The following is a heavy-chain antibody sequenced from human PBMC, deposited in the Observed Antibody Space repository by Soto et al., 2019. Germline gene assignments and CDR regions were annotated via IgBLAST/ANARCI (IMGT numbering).Heavy chain of an antibody. J-gene: IGHJ5*02. Sequence: PSETLSLTCTVSGGSISSYYWSWIRQPPGKGLEWIGYIYYSGSTNYNPSLKSRVTISADTSKNQFSLKLSSVTAADTAVYYCARKVVVVPAANGWFDPWGQGTLVTVSS. CDR2: IYYSGST. CDR1: GGSISSYY. D-gene: IGHD2-2*01. V-gene: IGHV4-59*01. CDR3: ARKVVVVPAANGWFDP.